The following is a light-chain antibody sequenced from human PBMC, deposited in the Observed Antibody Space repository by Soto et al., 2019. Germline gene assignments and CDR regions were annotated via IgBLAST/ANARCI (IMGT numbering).Light chain of an antibody. CDR1: QSLLHTNGYNY. CDR2: LGS. Sequence: IVMTQSPLSLPVTPGEPASISCTSSQSLLHTNGYNYLDWYVQKPGQSPQLLSYLGSIRASGVPDRFSGSGSGTDFTLKISRVEAEDVGVSYCMQSLQIRTFGQGNKVEIK. J-gene: IGKJ1*01. V-gene: IGKV2-28*01. CDR3: MQSLQIRT.